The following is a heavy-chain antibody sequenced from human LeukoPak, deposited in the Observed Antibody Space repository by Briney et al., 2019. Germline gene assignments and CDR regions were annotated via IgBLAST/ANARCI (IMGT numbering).Heavy chain of an antibody. V-gene: IGHV3-23*01. CDR1: GFTFSSYA. CDR2: ISGSGGST. J-gene: IGHJ4*02. CDR3: ATDKGSSYYFDF. D-gene: IGHD6-6*01. Sequence: GGSLRLSCAASGFTFSSYAMSWVRQAPGKGLEWVSAISGSGGSTDYADSVKGRFTISRDNSENTLYLQMNSVRAEDTAVYYRATDKGSSYYFDFWGQGTLVTVSS.